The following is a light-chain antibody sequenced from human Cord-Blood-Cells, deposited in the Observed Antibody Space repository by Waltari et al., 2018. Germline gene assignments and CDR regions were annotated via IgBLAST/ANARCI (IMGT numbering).Light chain of an antibody. J-gene: IGLJ3*02. V-gene: IGLV2-14*01. Sequence: QSALTQPASVSGSPGQSITISCTRTSSDVGGYNYVSWYQQHPGKAPKLMIYDVKNRPSGFSNRFSGSKSGNTASLTISGLQAEDEADYYCSSYTSSSTLEVFGGGTKLTVL. CDR3: SSYTSSSTLEV. CDR1: SSDVGGYNY. CDR2: DVK.